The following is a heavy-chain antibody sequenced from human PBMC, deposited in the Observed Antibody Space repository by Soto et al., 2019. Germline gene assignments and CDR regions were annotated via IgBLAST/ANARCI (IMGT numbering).Heavy chain of an antibody. V-gene: IGHV4-59*04. CDR3: ATQEVGGSYVYTFDP. Sequence: SETLSLTCTVSGGSISSYYWSWIRQLPGKGLEWIGYIYYSGSTYYNPSLKSRVTISVDTSKNQFSLKPSSVTAADTAVYYCATQEVGGSYVYTFDPWGQGTLVTVSS. J-gene: IGHJ5*02. D-gene: IGHD1-26*01. CDR2: IYYSGST. CDR1: GGSISSYY.